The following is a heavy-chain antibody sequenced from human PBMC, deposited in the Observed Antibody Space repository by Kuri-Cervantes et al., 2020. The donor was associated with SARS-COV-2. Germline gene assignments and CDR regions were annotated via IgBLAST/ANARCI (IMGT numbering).Heavy chain of an antibody. CDR1: GGSFSGYY. J-gene: IGHJ4*01. Sequence: SETLSLTCVVYGGSFSGYYWSWIRQPPGKGLEWIGEINHSGSTNYNPSLKSRVTISVDTSKNQFSLKLSSVTAADTAVYYCARSSSSWYYYFDYWGHGTRVTVSS. V-gene: IGHV4-34*01. CDR2: INHSGST. CDR3: ARSSSSWYYYFDY. D-gene: IGHD6-13*01.